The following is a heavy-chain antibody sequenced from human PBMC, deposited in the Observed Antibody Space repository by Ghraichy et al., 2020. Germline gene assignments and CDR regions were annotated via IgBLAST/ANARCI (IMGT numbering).Heavy chain of an antibody. V-gene: IGHV3-23*01. J-gene: IGHJ4*02. CDR1: GFTFSSYA. CDR3: AIFRIVVVPAAFYYFDY. CDR2: ISGSGGST. D-gene: IGHD2-2*01. Sequence: GGSLRLSCAASGFTFSSYAMSWVRQAPGKGLEWVSAISGSGGSTYYADSVKGRFTISRDNSKNTLYLQMNSLRAEDTAVYYCAIFRIVVVPAAFYYFDYWGQGTLVTVSS.